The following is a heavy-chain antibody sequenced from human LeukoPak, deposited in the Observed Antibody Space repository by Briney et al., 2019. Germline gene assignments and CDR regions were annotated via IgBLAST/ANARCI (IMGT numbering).Heavy chain of an antibody. V-gene: IGHV1-2*02. CDR1: GYTFTGYY. CDR3: ARPLKTTVTTLKY. CDR2: INPNSGGT. J-gene: IGHJ4*02. Sequence: GASVKVSCKASGYTFTGYYMHWVRQAPGQGLEWMGWINPNSGGTNYAQKFQGRVTMTRDTSISTAYMELSRLRSDDTAVYYCARPLKTTVTTLKYWGQGTLVTVSS. D-gene: IGHD4-17*01.